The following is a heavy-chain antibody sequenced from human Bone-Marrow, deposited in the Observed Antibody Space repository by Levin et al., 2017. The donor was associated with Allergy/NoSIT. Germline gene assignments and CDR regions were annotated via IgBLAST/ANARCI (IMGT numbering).Heavy chain of an antibody. D-gene: IGHD5-18*01. Sequence: SGGSLRLSCAVSGFTVTDARMNWVRQAPGKGLEWVGRIKSKADGGTTDYAAPVKGRFTISRDDSKNTVFLHMNSLKTEDTAVYYCTPYSYGAYWGQGTLVTVSS. CDR2: IKSKADGGTT. CDR3: TPYSYGAY. J-gene: IGHJ4*02. V-gene: IGHV3-15*07. CDR1: GFTVTDAR.